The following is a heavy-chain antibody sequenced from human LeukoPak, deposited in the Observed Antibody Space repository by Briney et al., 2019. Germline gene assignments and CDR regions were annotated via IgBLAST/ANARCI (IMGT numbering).Heavy chain of an antibody. D-gene: IGHD5-24*01. J-gene: IGHJ4*02. CDR2: IYCYDSDT. Sequence: GESLKISCKGSGYSFTSYWIGWVRQMPGKGLEWMGVIYCYDSDTRYSPSFQGQVTISADKSIGTAYLQWSSLKASDTAMYYCARGGGSRWTAFDYWGRGTLVTVPS. CDR3: ARGGGSRWTAFDY. CDR1: GYSFTSYW. V-gene: IGHV5-51*01.